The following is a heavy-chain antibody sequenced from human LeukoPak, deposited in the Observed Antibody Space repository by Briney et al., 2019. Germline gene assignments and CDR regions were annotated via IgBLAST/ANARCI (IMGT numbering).Heavy chain of an antibody. D-gene: IGHD1-26*01. Sequence: SETLSLTCTVSGYSISSGYYWGWIRQPPGKGLEWIGSIYHSGSTYYNPSLKSRVTISVDTSKNQFSLKLSSVTAADTAVYYCARGQIVGATALDYWGQETLVTVSS. J-gene: IGHJ4*02. CDR1: GYSISSGYY. CDR2: IYHSGST. V-gene: IGHV4-38-2*02. CDR3: ARGQIVGATALDY.